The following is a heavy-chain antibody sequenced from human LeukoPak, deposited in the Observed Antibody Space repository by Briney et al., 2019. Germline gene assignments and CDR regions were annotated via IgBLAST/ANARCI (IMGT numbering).Heavy chain of an antibody. J-gene: IGHJ4*02. CDR1: GGSISTYY. CDR3: ARGRWLVNY. D-gene: IGHD6-19*01. CDR2: IYYNEGT. V-gene: IGHV4-59*01. Sequence: TSETLSLTCTVSGGSISTYYWSWIRQPVGKGLEWIGYIYYNEGTNYNPSVKSRVTISADTSKNQFSLKLRSVTAADTAVYYCARGRWLVNYWGQGTLVTVSS.